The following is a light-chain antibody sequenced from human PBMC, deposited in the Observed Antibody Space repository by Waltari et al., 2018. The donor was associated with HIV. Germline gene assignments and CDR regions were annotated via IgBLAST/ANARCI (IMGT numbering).Light chain of an antibody. CDR3: QQYNDWYT. J-gene: IGKJ2*01. V-gene: IGKV3-15*01. CDR1: QSISTK. Sequence: EIVMTQFPATLSVSPGERATLSCRASQSISTKLAWYQQKPGQAPRLLIYGASTRATGIAARFSGSGSGTEFTLTISSLQSEDFAVYYCQQYNDWYTFGQGTKLEIK. CDR2: GAS.